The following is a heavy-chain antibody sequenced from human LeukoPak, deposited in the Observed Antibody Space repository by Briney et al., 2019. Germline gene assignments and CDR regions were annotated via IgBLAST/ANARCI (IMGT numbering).Heavy chain of an antibody. CDR1: GYTFTCCG. V-gene: IGHV1-18*04. CDR2: ISAYNGNT. Sequence: GASVKVSCNGSGYTFTCCGFCLVRNRPGQGHGWVGWISAYNGNTNYAQKLQGRGTMTTDTSTSTAYMELRGLRSDGTAVYYCARDVTRAAAGNFGYGAQETVVTVPS. J-gene: IGHJ4*02. CDR3: ARDVTRAAAGNFGY. D-gene: IGHD6-13*01.